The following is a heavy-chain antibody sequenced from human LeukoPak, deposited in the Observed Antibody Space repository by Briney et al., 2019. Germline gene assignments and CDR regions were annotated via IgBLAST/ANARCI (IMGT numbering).Heavy chain of an antibody. CDR1: GGSLSGYY. CDR2: INHSGST. D-gene: IGHD6-13*01. CDR3: ARGPDAHSSSWSVNWFDP. Sequence: SETLSLTCAVYGGSLSGYYSSWIRQPPGKGLEWIGEINHSGSTNYNTSLKSRVTQSVDTSKNQFSLKLSSVTAAAADVYYCARGPDAHSSSWSVNWFDPWGQGTLVTVSS. J-gene: IGHJ5*02. V-gene: IGHV4-34*01.